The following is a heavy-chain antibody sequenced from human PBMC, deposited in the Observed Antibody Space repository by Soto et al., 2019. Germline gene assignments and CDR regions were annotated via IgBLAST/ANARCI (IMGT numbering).Heavy chain of an antibody. V-gene: IGHV4-38-2*02. CDR3: ARQDRVVAEGRWFDP. Sequence: PSETLSLTCTVSGYSISSGYHWAWIRQPPGKVLEWLGSVHYSGNTYYNPSLKSRLTISVDKSKNQFSLNLSSVTAADTAVYYCARQDRVVAEGRWFDPWVQGTLVTVSS. CDR2: VHYSGNT. CDR1: GYSISSGYH. J-gene: IGHJ5*02. D-gene: IGHD2-15*01.